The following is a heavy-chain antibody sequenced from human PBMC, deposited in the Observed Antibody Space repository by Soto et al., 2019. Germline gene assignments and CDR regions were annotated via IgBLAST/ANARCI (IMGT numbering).Heavy chain of an antibody. D-gene: IGHD3-22*01. J-gene: IGHJ4*02. V-gene: IGHV4-4*07. CDR3: ARSPPGWLSFDY. CDR1: GGSISGYY. Sequence: PSETLSLTCSVSGGSISGYYWSWIRQPAGKGLEWIGRVYTSGNANYNPSLKSRVTMSVDTSKNQFSLKLSSVTAADTAVYYGARSPPGWLSFDYWGRGTLLTVSS. CDR2: VYTSGNA.